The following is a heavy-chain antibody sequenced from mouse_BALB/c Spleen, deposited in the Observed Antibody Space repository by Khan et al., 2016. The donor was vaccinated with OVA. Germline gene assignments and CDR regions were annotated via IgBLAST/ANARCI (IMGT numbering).Heavy chain of an antibody. CDR3: ARGFYGNPFAY. CDR2: ISDGGTYT. CDR1: GFTFSDYY. V-gene: IGHV5-4*02. Sequence: EVELVESGGDLVKPGGSLKLSCAASGFTFSDYYMYWVRQTPETRLEWVATISDGGTYTYYPYSVKGRFTISRDDAMNDLYLQMTSLKSEDTAMYYCARGFYGNPFAYWGQGTLVTVSA. D-gene: IGHD2-1*01. J-gene: IGHJ3*01.